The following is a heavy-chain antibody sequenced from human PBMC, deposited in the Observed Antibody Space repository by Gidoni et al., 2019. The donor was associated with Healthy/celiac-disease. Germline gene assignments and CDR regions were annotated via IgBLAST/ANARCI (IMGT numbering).Heavy chain of an antibody. CDR2: ISSNGGST. V-gene: IGHV3-64*01. CDR1: GFTFSSYA. D-gene: IGHD3-10*01. J-gene: IGHJ3*02. CDR3: ARDPSMVRGVTDAFDI. Sequence: EVQLVESGGGLVRPGGSLRLSCAASGFTFSSYAMHWVRQAPGKGLEYVSAISSNGGSTYYANSVKGRFTISRDNSKNTLYLQMGSLRAEDMAVYYCARDPSMVRGVTDAFDIWGQGTMVTVSS.